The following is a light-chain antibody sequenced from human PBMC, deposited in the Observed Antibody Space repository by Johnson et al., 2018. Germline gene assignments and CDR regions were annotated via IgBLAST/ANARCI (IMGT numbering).Light chain of an antibody. CDR3: GTWDSSLSAGKG. V-gene: IGLV1-51*02. CDR1: SSNIGNNY. Sequence: QSVLTQPPSVSAAPGQKVTISCSGSSSNIGNNYVSWYQQLPGTAPKLLIYENNKRPSGIPDRFSGSKSGTSATLGITGLQTGDEADYYCGTWDSSLSAGKGVGTWSKVTV. J-gene: IGLJ1*01. CDR2: ENN.